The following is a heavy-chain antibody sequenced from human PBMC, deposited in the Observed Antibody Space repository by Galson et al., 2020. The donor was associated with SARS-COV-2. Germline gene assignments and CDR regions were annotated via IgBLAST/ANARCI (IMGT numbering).Heavy chain of an antibody. D-gene: IGHD1-1*01. V-gene: IGHV3-21*01. CDR2: ISSSSSYI. Sequence: GGSLRLSCAASGFTFSSYSMNWVRQAPGKGLEWVSSISSSSSYIYYADSVKGRFTISRDNAKNSLYLQMNSLGAEDAAVYYCARGAWTDAFDIWGQGTMVTVSS. J-gene: IGHJ3*02. CDR3: ARGAWTDAFDI. CDR1: GFTFSSYS.